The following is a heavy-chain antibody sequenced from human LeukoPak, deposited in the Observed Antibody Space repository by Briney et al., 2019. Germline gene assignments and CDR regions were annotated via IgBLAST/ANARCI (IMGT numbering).Heavy chain of an antibody. CDR2: INHSGST. CDR1: GFTFSSYA. CDR3: ARSPNYDFWSGYNDY. Sequence: GSLRLSCAASGFTFSSYAMSWVRQPPGKGLEWIGEINHSGSTNYNPSLKSRVTISVDTSKNQFSLKLSSVTAADTAVYYCARSPNYDFWSGYNDYWGQGTLVTVSS. J-gene: IGHJ4*02. D-gene: IGHD3-3*01. V-gene: IGHV4-34*01.